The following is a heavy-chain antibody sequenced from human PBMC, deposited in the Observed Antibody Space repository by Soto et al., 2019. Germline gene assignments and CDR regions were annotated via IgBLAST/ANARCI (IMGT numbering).Heavy chain of an antibody. CDR1: GFSLSTSGVG. CDR2: IYWDYDK. V-gene: IGHV2-5*02. Sequence: PGPTLVYPTQTLTLTCTFSGFSLSTSGVGVGWIRQPPGKALELLALIYWDYDKRYSPALKSRLTITKDTYKYQVVLTMTNMDPVDTATYYCAHSYGLDLFDPCGQGTLVTVSS. J-gene: IGHJ5*02. D-gene: IGHD1-7*01. CDR3: AHSYGLDLFDP.